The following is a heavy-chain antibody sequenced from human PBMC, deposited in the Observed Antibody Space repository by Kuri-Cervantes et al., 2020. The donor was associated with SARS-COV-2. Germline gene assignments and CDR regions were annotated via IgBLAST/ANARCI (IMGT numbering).Heavy chain of an antibody. CDR3: ARDSTSGDV. J-gene: IGHJ6*04. CDR1: GFTFSSYS. Sequence: GESLKISCAASGFTFSSYSMNWVRQAPGKGLEWVSSISSSSSYIYYADSVKGRFTISRDNAKSSLYLQMSSLRADDTAVYYCARDSTSGDVWGKGTPVTVSS. CDR2: ISSSSSYI. V-gene: IGHV3-21*01. D-gene: IGHD2-2*01.